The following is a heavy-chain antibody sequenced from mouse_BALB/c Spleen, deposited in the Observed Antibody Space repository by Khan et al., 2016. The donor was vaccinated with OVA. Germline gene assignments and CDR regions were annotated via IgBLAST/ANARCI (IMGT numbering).Heavy chain of an antibody. CDR1: GFSLTGYG. CDR3: ARACYSNYREAMDY. V-gene: IGHV2-6-7*01. CDR2: IWGDGTT. D-gene: IGHD2-5*01. Sequence: QVQLKESGPGLVAPSQSLSITCTVSGFSLTGYGVTWVRQPPGKGLEWLGMIWGDGTTDYKSALKSRLSINKDKSKSQVFLKMNSLQTDDTARDYCARACYSNYREAMDYWGQGTSVTVSS. J-gene: IGHJ4*01.